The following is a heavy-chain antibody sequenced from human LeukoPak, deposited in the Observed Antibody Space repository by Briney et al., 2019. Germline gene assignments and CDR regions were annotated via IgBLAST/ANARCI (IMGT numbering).Heavy chain of an antibody. V-gene: IGHV3-7*01. CDR1: GFTFSRAW. CDR3: ARDADGYED. Sequence: GGSLRLSCAASGFTFSRAWMSWLRQAPGKGLEWMANIKEDGSEDYYADSVKGRFAISKDNAKNSLYLQMNSLRAEDTAMYYCARDADGYEDWGQGTLVTVSS. D-gene: IGHD5-18*01. CDR2: IKEDGSED. J-gene: IGHJ4*02.